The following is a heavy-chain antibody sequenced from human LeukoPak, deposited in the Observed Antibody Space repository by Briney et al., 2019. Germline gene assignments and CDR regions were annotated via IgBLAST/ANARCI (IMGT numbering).Heavy chain of an antibody. CDR2: IWYDGSNK. CDR3: ARAGRGGATGLDY. D-gene: IGHD1-26*01. Sequence: GGSLRLSCAASGFTFSSYGMHWVRQAPGKGLEWVAVIWYDGSNKYYADSVKGRFTISRGNSKNTLYLQMNSLRPGDTAVYYCARAGRGGATGLDYWGQGTLVTVSS. J-gene: IGHJ4*02. CDR1: GFTFSSYG. V-gene: IGHV3-33*01.